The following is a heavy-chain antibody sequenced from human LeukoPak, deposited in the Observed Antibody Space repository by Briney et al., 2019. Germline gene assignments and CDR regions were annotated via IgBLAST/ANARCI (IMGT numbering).Heavy chain of an antibody. D-gene: IGHD3-10*01. J-gene: IGHJ4*02. CDR2: IYHSGST. Sequence: SETLSLTCAVSGGSISSSNWWSWVRQPPGKGLEWIGEIYHSGSTNYNPSLKSRVTISVDKSKNQFSLKLSSVTAADTAVYYCARDRKLGVIRGLDYWGQGTLVTVSS. CDR1: GGSISSSNW. V-gene: IGHV4-4*02. CDR3: ARDRKLGVIRGLDY.